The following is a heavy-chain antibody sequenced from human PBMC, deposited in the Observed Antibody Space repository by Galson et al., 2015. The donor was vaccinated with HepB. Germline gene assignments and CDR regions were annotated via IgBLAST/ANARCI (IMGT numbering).Heavy chain of an antibody. Sequence: SLRLSCAASGFTFSGAWMTWVRQPPGKGLEWVGRIKSKTDGGATDYVAPVKGRFTILRDDSKDTVYLQMNSLKTEDTAVYYCATGPSHDYSSGWYGQDFWGQGTLVTVSS. CDR3: ATGPSHDYSSGWYGQDF. CDR1: GFTFSGAW. CDR2: IKSKTDGGAT. V-gene: IGHV3-15*01. J-gene: IGHJ4*02. D-gene: IGHD6-19*01.